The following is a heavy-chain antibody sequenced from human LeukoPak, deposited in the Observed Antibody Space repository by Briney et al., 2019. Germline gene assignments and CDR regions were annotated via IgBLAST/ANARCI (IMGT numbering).Heavy chain of an antibody. D-gene: IGHD5-12*01. Sequence: SETLSLTCTVSGGSISSCYWSWIRQPPGKGLERIGYIYYSGSTNYNPSLKSRVTISVDTSKNQFSLKLSSVTAADTAVYYCARQRGYGSNWFDPWGQGTLVTVSS. CDR2: IYYSGST. V-gene: IGHV4-59*08. CDR1: GGSISSCY. CDR3: ARQRGYGSNWFDP. J-gene: IGHJ5*02.